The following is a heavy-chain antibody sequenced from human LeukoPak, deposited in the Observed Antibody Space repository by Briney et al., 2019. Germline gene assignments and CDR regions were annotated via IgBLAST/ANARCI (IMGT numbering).Heavy chain of an antibody. Sequence: GGSLRLSCAASGFTFSSYSMNWVRQAPGKGLEWVSSISSSSSYIYYADSVKGRFTISRDNAKNSLYLQMNSLRAEDTAVYYCAKGIIVVVPAATDYWGQGTLVTVSS. D-gene: IGHD2-2*01. V-gene: IGHV3-21*04. CDR2: ISSSSSYI. CDR3: AKGIIVVVPAATDY. J-gene: IGHJ4*02. CDR1: GFTFSSYS.